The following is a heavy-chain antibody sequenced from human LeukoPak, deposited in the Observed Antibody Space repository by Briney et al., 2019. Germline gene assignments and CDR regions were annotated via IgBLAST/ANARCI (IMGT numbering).Heavy chain of an antibody. D-gene: IGHD3-9*01. Sequence: GGSLRLSCAASELTFSSYAMHWVRQAPGKGLEWVALISYDGSNKEFADSVKGRFTISRDNSKNSLYLQMNSLRGEDTAVYYCARGMDYDILAGPPDYWGQGTLVTVSS. CDR3: ARGMDYDILAGPPDY. CDR1: ELTFSSYA. J-gene: IGHJ4*02. CDR2: ISYDGSNK. V-gene: IGHV3-30*04.